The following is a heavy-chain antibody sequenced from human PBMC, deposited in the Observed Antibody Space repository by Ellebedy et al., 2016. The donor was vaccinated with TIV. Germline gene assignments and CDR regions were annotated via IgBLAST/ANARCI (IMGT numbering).Heavy chain of an antibody. Sequence: SVKVSCXASGGTFGSYAISWVRQPPGQGLEWMGGIIPIFGTANYAQKFQGRVTITADESTSTAYMELSSLRSEDTAVYYCARGGTYYDFWSGYNYWGQGTLVTVSS. D-gene: IGHD3-3*01. V-gene: IGHV1-69*13. CDR2: IIPIFGTA. CDR3: ARGGTYYDFWSGYNY. CDR1: GGTFGSYA. J-gene: IGHJ4*02.